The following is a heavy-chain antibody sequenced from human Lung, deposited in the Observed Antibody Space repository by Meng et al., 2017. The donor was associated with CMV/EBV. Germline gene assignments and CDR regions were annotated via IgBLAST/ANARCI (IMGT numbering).Heavy chain of an antibody. D-gene: IGHD3-10*01. J-gene: IGHJ6*02. V-gene: IGHV1-24*01. CDR1: GYTFSELS. CDR2: FDPEDGEA. CDR3: AKVPRFYSYYGLEV. Sequence: ASXXVSXKVSGYTFSELSMHWVRQAPGKGLEWMGGFDPEDGEAIYAQKFQGRVTMTEDTSTDTAYMVLSSLRSDDTAVYYCAKVPRFYSYYGLEVWGQGNXVTVSS.